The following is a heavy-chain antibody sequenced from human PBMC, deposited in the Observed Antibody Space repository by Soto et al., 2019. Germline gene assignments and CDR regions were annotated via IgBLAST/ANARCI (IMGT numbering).Heavy chain of an antibody. CDR2: MSYDGRKE. J-gene: IGHJ4*02. V-gene: IGHV3-30*18. CDR1: GFTFNTYG. CDR3: VKDPTAGGTGTYYSY. D-gene: IGHD3-10*01. Sequence: QVQLVESGGGVVQPGRSLRLSCAGSGFTFNTYGMHWVRQAPGKGLEWVAVMSYDGRKEYYVDSVKGRFTISRENSKNTLYLQMNSLREEDMAVYYCVKDPTAGGTGTYYSYWGQGTLVTVSS.